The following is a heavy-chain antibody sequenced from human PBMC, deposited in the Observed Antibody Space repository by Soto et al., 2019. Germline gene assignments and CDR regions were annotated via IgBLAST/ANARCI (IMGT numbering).Heavy chain of an antibody. V-gene: IGHV4-59*01. J-gene: IGHJ3*01. D-gene: IGHD5-12*01. Sequence: SETLSLTCTVSGGSINGYYWTWIRQPPGKGLEWIGFIHYTGSTQYNPSLKSRVTISIDTSKKHFSLKLRSVTAADTAVYYCARDPREGYNYEYPFDLWGQGTMVTVSS. CDR3: ARDPREGYNYEYPFDL. CDR1: GGSINGYY. CDR2: IHYTGST.